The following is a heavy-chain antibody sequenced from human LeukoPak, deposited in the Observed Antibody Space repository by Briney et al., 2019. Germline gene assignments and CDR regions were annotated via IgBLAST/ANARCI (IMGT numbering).Heavy chain of an antibody. CDR1: GFTFSSYG. V-gene: IGHV3-33*06. CDR3: AKGSSSSRPYYFDY. D-gene: IGHD6-6*01. J-gene: IGHJ4*02. CDR2: IWYDGSNK. Sequence: PGRSLRLSCAASGFTFSSYGMHWVRQAPGKGLEWVAVIWYDGSNKYYADSVKGRFTISRDNSKNTLYLQMNSLRVEDTAVYYCAKGSSSSRPYYFDYWGQGALVTVSS.